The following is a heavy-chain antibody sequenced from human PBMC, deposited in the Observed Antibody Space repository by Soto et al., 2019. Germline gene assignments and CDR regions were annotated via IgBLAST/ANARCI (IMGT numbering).Heavy chain of an antibody. CDR1: DGPIRSYC. V-gene: IGHV4-59*01. CDR3: ARGGGKYYYESSGHSNHAMDV. Sequence: AETLSVTCTVSDGPIRSYCWSWIRQPPGKGLDLIGYIYDSGNTDDSPSLKSRVTISVDTSKNQFSLKLSSVTTADTAVYYCARGGGKYYYESSGHSNHAMDVWGQGTTVTVSS. J-gene: IGHJ6*02. D-gene: IGHD3-22*01. CDR2: IYDSGNT.